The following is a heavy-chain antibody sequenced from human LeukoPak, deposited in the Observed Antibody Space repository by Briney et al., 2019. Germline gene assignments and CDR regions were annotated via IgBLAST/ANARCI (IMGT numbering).Heavy chain of an antibody. CDR3: AKGGAGSGYFDY. D-gene: IGHD3-22*01. J-gene: IGHJ4*02. Sequence: GGSLRLSCAASGFTFSSFGMSWVRQAPGKGLEWVSTISGSGSITYYADSMKGRFTISRDNSKNTLYLQVNSLRAEDTAVYYCAKGGAGSGYFDYWGQGTLVTVSS. CDR2: ISGSGSIT. V-gene: IGHV3-23*01. CDR1: GFTFSSFG.